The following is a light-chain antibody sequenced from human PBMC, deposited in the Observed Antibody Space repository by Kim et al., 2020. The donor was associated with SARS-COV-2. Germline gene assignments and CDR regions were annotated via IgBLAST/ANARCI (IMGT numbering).Light chain of an antibody. J-gene: IGLJ1*01. Sequence: VTISCTGSSSNIGAGYVVHWYQQLPGTAPKLLIYGNSNRPSGVPDRFSGSKSGTSASLAITGLQAEDEADYYCQSYDSSLSGFYVFGTGTKVTVL. CDR3: QSYDSSLSGFYV. CDR1: SSNIGAGYV. CDR2: GNS. V-gene: IGLV1-40*01.